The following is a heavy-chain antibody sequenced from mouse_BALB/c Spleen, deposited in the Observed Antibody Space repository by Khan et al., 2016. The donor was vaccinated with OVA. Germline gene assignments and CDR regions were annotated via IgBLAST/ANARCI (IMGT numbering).Heavy chain of an antibody. Sequence: VELVESGPGLVAPSQSLSITCTVSGFSLTNYGVNWVRQPPGKGREWLGVIWAGGSTNYNSALMSRLSISKDNSKSQVFLKMNSLQTDDTAMYYCARFYDPYYAMDYWGQGTSVTVSS. CDR1: GFSLTNYG. CDR3: ARFYDPYYAMDY. J-gene: IGHJ4*01. V-gene: IGHV2-9*02. D-gene: IGHD2-3*01. CDR2: IWAGGST.